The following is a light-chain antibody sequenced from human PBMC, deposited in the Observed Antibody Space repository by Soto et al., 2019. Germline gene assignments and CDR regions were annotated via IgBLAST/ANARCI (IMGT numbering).Light chain of an antibody. J-gene: IGLJ3*02. CDR2: DDT. V-gene: IGLV3-21*02. CDR1: NVGSKV. Sequence: SYELTQPPSVSVAPGQTAKISCGGSNVGSKVVHWYQQKPGQAPVLVVYDDTYRPSGIPERFSGSNSGNTATLTISRVEAGDEADYYCQVWHIGSYRVFGGGTKLTVL. CDR3: QVWHIGSYRV.